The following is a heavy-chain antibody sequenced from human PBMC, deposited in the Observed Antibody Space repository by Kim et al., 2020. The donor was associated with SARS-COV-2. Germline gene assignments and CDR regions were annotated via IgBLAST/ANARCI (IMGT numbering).Heavy chain of an antibody. Sequence: GGSLRLSCAASGFTFSSYEMNWVRQAPGKGLEWVSYISSSGSTIYYADSVKGRFTISRDNAKNSLYLQMNSLRAEDTAVYYCARDREVGYSYGWGIDYWGQGTLVTVSS. V-gene: IGHV3-48*03. CDR3: ARDREVGYSYGWGIDY. J-gene: IGHJ4*02. CDR1: GFTFSSYE. D-gene: IGHD5-18*01. CDR2: ISSSGSTI.